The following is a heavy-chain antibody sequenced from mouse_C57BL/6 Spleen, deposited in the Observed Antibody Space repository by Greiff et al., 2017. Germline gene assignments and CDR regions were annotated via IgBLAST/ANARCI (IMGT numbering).Heavy chain of an antibody. V-gene: IGHV1-82*01. CDR1: GYAFSSSW. Sequence: QVQLQQSGPELVKPGASVKISCKASGYAFSSSWMNWVKQRPGKGLEWIGRIYPGDGDTNYNGKFKGKATLTADKSSSTAYMQLSSLTSEDSAVYFCARSVGGYYRGDYFDYWGQGTTLTVSS. CDR2: IYPGDGDT. J-gene: IGHJ2*01. CDR3: ARSVGGYYRGDYFDY. D-gene: IGHD2-3*01.